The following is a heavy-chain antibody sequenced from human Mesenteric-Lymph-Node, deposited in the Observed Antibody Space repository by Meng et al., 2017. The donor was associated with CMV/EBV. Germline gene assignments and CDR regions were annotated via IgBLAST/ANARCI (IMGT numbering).Heavy chain of an antibody. Sequence: GGSLRLSCVASGFTFSNDWMSWVRQAPGKGLDWVATMNQDGSKRDYVESVRGRFTITRDNAKNSLYLQMNYLRADDTAIYYCTKHVDYWGQGTLVTVSS. V-gene: IGHV3-7*01. CDR1: GFTFSNDW. CDR2: MNQDGSKR. J-gene: IGHJ4*02. CDR3: TKHVDY.